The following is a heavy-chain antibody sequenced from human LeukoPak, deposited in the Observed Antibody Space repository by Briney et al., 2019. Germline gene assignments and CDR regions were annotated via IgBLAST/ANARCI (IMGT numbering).Heavy chain of an antibody. CDR1: GFTFNSYG. Sequence: GGSLRLSCAASGFTFNSYGMHWVRQAPGKGLEWVAVISYDGSTKYYADSVKGRFTISRDNSKNILYLQMNSLRPEDTAVYYCTRGGDYYDSSRAFDYWGQGTLVTVSS. J-gene: IGHJ4*02. V-gene: IGHV3-30*03. D-gene: IGHD3-22*01. CDR2: ISYDGSTK. CDR3: TRGGDYYDSSRAFDY.